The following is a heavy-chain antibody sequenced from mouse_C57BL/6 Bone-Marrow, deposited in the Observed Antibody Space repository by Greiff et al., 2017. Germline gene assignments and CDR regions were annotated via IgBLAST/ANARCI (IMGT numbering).Heavy chain of an antibody. V-gene: IGHV1-59*01. CDR2: IDPSDSYT. J-gene: IGHJ1*03. Sequence: QVQLQQPGAELVRPGTSVKLSCKASGYTFTSYWMHWVKQRPGQGLEWIGVIDPSDSYTNYNQKFKGKATLTVDTSSSTAYMQLSSLTSEDSAVYYFASWYFDVWGTGTTVTVSS. CDR3: ASWYFDV. CDR1: GYTFTSYW.